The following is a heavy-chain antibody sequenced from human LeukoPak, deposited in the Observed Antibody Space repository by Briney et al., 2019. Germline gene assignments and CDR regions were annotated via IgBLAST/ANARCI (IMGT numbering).Heavy chain of an antibody. CDR3: ARAPDDIRGHYPLDY. CDR2: IYYSGST. CDR1: GGSISSYY. Sequence: SETLSLTCTVSGGSISSYYWSWIRQPPGKGLEWIGYIYYSGSTNYNPSLKSRVTISVDTSKNQFSLKLSSVTAADTAVYYCARAPDDIRGHYPLDYWGQGTLVTVSS. J-gene: IGHJ4*02. V-gene: IGHV4-59*13. D-gene: IGHD3-22*01.